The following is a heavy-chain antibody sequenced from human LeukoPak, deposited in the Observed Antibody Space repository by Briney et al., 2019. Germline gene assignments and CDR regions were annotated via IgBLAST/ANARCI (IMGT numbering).Heavy chain of an antibody. J-gene: IGHJ4*02. CDR2: IYPGDSDT. Sequence: GESLKISCKGSGYIFTSYWIGWVRQMPGKGLGWMGIIYPGDSDTRYSPSFQGQVTISADKYISTAYLQWSSLKASDTAMFYCARQPDSSGSPLYWGQGTLVSVSS. CDR1: GYIFTSYW. D-gene: IGHD3-22*01. CDR3: ARQPDSSGSPLY. V-gene: IGHV5-51*01.